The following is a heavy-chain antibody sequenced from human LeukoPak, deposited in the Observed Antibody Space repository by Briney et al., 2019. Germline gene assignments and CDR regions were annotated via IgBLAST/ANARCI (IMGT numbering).Heavy chain of an antibody. J-gene: IGHJ6*03. CDR2: IYSGGST. D-gene: IGHD1-7*01. V-gene: IGHV3-53*01. Sequence: GRSLRLSCAASGFTVSSNDMSWVRQAPGKGLEWVSVIYSGGSTYYGDSAKGRFTISRDNSKNTLYLQMNSLRAEDTAVYYCARALGGGRNWNYENYYYYMDVWGKGTTVTVSS. CDR1: GFTVSSND. CDR3: ARALGGGRNWNYENYYYYMDV.